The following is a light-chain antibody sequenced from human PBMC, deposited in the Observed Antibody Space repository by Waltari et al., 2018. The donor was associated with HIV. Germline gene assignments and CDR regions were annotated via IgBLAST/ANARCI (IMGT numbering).Light chain of an antibody. CDR2: EVS. CDR1: NSDVGGYNY. J-gene: IGLJ3*02. Sequence: QSALTQPASVSGSPGQSITISCTGTNSDVGGYNYVSWYQQHPGKAPKLMIFEVSNRPSGVSNRFSGSKSVNTASLTISGLQAEDEADYYCSSYTTRSTPDPNWVFGGGTKLTVL. CDR3: SSYTTRSTPDPNWV. V-gene: IGLV2-14*01.